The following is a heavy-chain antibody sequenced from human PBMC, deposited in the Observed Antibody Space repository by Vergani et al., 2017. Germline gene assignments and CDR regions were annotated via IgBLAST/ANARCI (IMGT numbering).Heavy chain of an antibody. CDR1: GAYVGSGGYY. D-gene: IGHD3-10*01. Sequence: QVQLQESGPGLVKASQTLSLTCSVSGAYVGSGGYYWSWVRQRPGMGLDWIGYIYYSGTTYYNPSLESRLTISLDTSENHLSLKLTSVTAADTAVYYCARDWSYGSGSQSYGMDVWGQGTTVTVSS. CDR2: IYYSGTT. V-gene: IGHV4-31*03. J-gene: IGHJ6*02. CDR3: ARDWSYGSGSQSYGMDV.